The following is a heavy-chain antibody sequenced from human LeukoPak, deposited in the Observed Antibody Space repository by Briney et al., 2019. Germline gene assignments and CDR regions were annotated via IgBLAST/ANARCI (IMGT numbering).Heavy chain of an antibody. J-gene: IGHJ6*02. Sequence: SQTLSLTCTVSAGSISSGGYYWSWIRQPPGKGLEWIGYIYYSGSTYYNPSLKSRVTISVDTSKNQFSLKLSSVTAADTAVYYCARENAHGSSYYYYGMDVWGQGTTVTVSS. CDR2: IYYSGST. V-gene: IGHV4-30-4*08. D-gene: IGHD3-22*01. CDR3: ARENAHGSSYYYYGMDV. CDR1: AGSISSGGYY.